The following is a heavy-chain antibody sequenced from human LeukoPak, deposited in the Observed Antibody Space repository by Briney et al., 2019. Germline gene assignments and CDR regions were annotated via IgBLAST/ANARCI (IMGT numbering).Heavy chain of an antibody. J-gene: IGHJ4*02. D-gene: IGHD6-13*01. V-gene: IGHV3-64*01. Sequence: GGSLRLSCAASGFTFSSYAMHWVRQAPGKGLEYVSAISSNGGSTYYANSVKGRFTISRDNSKNTLYLQVGSLRAEDMAVYYCARAGGGIAAAAPTDYWGQGTLVTVSS. CDR2: ISSNGGST. CDR3: ARAGGGIAAAAPTDY. CDR1: GFTFSSYA.